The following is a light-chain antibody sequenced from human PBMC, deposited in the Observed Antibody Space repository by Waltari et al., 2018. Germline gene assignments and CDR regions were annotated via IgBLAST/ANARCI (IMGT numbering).Light chain of an antibody. CDR3: SSYTTTTTWV. CDR2: DVS. CDR1: SSDVGGHDY. Sequence: QSALTQPASVSGSPGQSVTISCTGTSSDVGGHDYVSWYQQHPGKAPKLMIYDVSNRHSGVSNRFSGSKSGTTASLIISGLQAEDEADYYCSSYTTTTTWVFGGGSKLTVL. V-gene: IGLV2-14*03. J-gene: IGLJ3*02.